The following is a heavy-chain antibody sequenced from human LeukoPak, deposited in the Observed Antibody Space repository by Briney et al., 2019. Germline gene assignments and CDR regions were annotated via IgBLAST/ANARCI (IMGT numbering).Heavy chain of an antibody. J-gene: IGHJ4*02. CDR3: AAYSSCDY. CDR1: GFTVSSNY. V-gene: IGHV3-53*01. CDR2: IYSGGST. D-gene: IGHD6-6*01. Sequence: GGSLRLSCAASGFTVSSNYMTWVRQAPGKGLECVSLIYSGGSTYYADSVKGRFTISRDNSKNTLYLQMNSLRAEDTAVYYCAAYSSCDYWGQGTLVTVSS.